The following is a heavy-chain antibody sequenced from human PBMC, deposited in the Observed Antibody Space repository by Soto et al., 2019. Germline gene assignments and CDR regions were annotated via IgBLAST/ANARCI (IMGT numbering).Heavy chain of an antibody. V-gene: IGHV3-33*01. Sequence: QVQVVESGGGVVQPGTSLRLSCAASGFTFSNYGMHWVRQAPGKGLEWVTLIWYDGSDKYYADSVKGRFTISRDNSKNTLYLQMNNLRAEDTALYYCARSVVRSGRYPCYFDYWGQGTLVTVSS. CDR1: GFTFSNYG. CDR2: IWYDGSDK. CDR3: ARSVVRSGRYPCYFDY. J-gene: IGHJ4*02. D-gene: IGHD3-10*01.